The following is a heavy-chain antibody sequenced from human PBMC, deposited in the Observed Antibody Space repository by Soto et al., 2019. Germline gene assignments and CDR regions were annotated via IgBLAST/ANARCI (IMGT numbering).Heavy chain of an antibody. CDR1: GFTFSSYS. V-gene: IGHV3-21*01. Sequence: EVQLVESGGGLVKPGGSLRLSCAASGFTFSSYSMNWVRQAPGKGLEWVSSISSSSSYIYYADSVKGRFTTSRDNDKNSLYLQMSSMRAEDTAVYYCARDLGETDSSSARDYWGQGTLVTVSS. CDR2: ISSSSSYI. D-gene: IGHD6-6*01. J-gene: IGHJ4*02. CDR3: ARDLGETDSSSARDY.